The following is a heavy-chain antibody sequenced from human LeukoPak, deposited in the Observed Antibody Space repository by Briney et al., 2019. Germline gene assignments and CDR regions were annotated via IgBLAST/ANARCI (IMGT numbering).Heavy chain of an antibody. CDR3: ARARLAMAGGTSYYFDY. CDR1: GYTFTGYY. J-gene: IGHJ4*02. V-gene: IGHV1-2*06. Sequence: GASVKVSCKASGYTFTGYYMHWVRQAPGQGLEWMGRINPNSGGTNCAQKFQGRVTMTRDTSISTAFMELSRLRSDDTAVYYCARARLAMAGGTSYYFDYWGQGTLVTVSS. CDR2: INPNSGGT. D-gene: IGHD6-19*01.